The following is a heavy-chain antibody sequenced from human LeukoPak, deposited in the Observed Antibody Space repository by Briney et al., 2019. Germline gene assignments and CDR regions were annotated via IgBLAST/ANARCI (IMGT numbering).Heavy chain of an antibody. CDR3: AKDQGNYGDYEFDY. D-gene: IGHD4-17*01. CDR2: ISGSDGST. Sequence: GGSLRLSCAASGFTFSYYALSWVRQAPGKGLEWVSAISGSDGSTYYTDSVRGRFTISRDNSNNTLYLYMSSPRAEDTAVYYCAKDQGNYGDYEFDYWGQGTLVTVSS. CDR1: GFTFSYYA. J-gene: IGHJ4*02. V-gene: IGHV3-23*01.